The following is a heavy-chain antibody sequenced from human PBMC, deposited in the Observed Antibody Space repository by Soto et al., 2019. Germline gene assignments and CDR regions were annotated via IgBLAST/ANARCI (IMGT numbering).Heavy chain of an antibody. CDR2: IYYSGT. CDR1: VGYINDDDYL. J-gene: IGHJ4*02. CDR3: ARDLAYCSTGSCYAKWGY. V-gene: IGHV4-30-4*01. D-gene: IGHD2-15*01. Sequence: SQTLSLTYTVSVGYINDDDYLWVWIRHPPGKGLEWIGFIYYSGTYYNPSLKSRATISTDTSKNHFSLKLSAVTAADTAVYYCARDLAYCSTGSCYAKWGYWGQGTLVTVSS.